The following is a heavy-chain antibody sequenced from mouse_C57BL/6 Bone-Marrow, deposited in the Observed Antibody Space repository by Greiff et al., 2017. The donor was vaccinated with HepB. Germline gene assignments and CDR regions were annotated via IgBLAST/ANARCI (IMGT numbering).Heavy chain of an antibody. CDR2: IYPRSGNT. CDR3: ARGGGLGRDFAY. Sequence: VQRVESGAELARPGASVKLSCKASGYTFTSYGISWVKQRTGQGLEWIGEIYPRSGNTYYNEKFKGKATLTADKSSSTAYMELRSLTSEDSAVYFCARGGGLGRDFAYWGQGTLVTVSA. J-gene: IGHJ3*01. CDR1: GYTFTSYG. D-gene: IGHD4-1*01. V-gene: IGHV1-81*01.